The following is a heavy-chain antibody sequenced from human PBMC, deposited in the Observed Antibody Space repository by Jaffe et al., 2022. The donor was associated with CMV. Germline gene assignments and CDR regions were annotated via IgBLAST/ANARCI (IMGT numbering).Heavy chain of an antibody. CDR1: GFSLTASGVG. J-gene: IGHJ5*02. Sequence: QITLEESGPTLVKPTQTLTLTCTVSGFSLTASGVGVAWIRQPPGKTLEWLAVIYWDDDKRYTTSLKSRLTITRDISKNQVVLTVSNMDLVDTGTYYCAHTSYYEFWNEYRRGDWFDPWGQGTLVTVSS. V-gene: IGHV2-5*02. D-gene: IGHD3-3*01. CDR3: AHTSYYEFWNEYRRGDWFDP. CDR2: IYWDDDK.